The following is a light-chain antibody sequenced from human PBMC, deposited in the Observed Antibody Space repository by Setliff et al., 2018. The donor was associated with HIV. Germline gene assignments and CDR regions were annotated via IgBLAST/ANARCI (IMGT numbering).Light chain of an antibody. CDR3: QQYYTVAT. CDR2: WAS. CDR1: QSVLFTSNSKNY. Sequence: DIVMTQSPDSLAVSLGERASINCKSSQSVLFTSNSKNYVAWYQQKPGRPPKLLIYWASIRESGVPDRFSGSGSGTNFTLTISSLQAEDVAVYYCQQYYTVATFGQGTKVDI. V-gene: IGKV4-1*01. J-gene: IGKJ1*01.